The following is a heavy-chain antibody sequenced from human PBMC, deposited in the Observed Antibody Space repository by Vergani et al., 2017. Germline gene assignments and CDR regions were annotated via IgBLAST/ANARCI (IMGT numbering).Heavy chain of an antibody. Sequence: QVQLVQSGAEVKKPGASVKVSCKASGYTFTGYYMHWVRQAPGQGLEWRGWINPNSCGTNYAQKFQGRVTMTRDTSISTAYMELSRLRSDDTAVYYCARHLGWAAAGTGFLWFDPWGQGTLVTVSS. D-gene: IGHD6-13*01. CDR2: INPNSCGT. V-gene: IGHV1-2*02. J-gene: IGHJ5*02. CDR1: GYTFTGYY. CDR3: ARHLGWAAAGTGFLWFDP.